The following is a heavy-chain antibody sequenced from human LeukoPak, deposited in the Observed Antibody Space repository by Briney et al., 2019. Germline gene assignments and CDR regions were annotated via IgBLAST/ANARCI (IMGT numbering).Heavy chain of an antibody. CDR1: GYTFTGYA. Sequence: ASVKVSCKASGYTFTGYAINWVRQAPGQGLEWVGWINTNTGNPTYAQGFTGRFVFPLDTSVSTAYLQITSLKAEDTAVYYCARTRIHDKWGQGTLVTVSS. D-gene: IGHD2/OR15-2a*01. CDR2: INTNTGNP. V-gene: IGHV7-4-1*02. J-gene: IGHJ4*02. CDR3: ARTRIHDK.